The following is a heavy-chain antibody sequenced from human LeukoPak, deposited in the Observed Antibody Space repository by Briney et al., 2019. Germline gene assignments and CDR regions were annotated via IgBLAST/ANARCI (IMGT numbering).Heavy chain of an antibody. J-gene: IGHJ4*02. Sequence: PGGSLRLSCAASGFTFDDYAMHWVRQAPGEGLEWVSGINWNGGSTGYADSVKGRFTISRDNAKNSLYLQMNSLRAEDTALYYCARDLRWGATTGYFDYWGQGTLVTVSS. D-gene: IGHD1-26*01. V-gene: IGHV3-20*04. CDR2: INWNGGST. CDR3: ARDLRWGATTGYFDY. CDR1: GFTFDDYA.